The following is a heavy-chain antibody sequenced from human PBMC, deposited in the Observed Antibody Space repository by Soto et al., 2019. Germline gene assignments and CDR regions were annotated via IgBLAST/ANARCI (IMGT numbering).Heavy chain of an antibody. CDR3: ARVASRRPIAVAGNAFDI. J-gene: IGHJ3*02. CDR2: INSDGSST. V-gene: IGHV3-74*01. Sequence: GSLRLSCAASGFTFSSYWMHWVRQAPGKGLVWVSRINSDGSSTSYADSVKGRFTISRDNAKNTLYLQMNSLRAEDTAVYYCARVASRRPIAVAGNAFDIWGQGTMVTVSS. CDR1: GFTFSSYW. D-gene: IGHD6-19*01.